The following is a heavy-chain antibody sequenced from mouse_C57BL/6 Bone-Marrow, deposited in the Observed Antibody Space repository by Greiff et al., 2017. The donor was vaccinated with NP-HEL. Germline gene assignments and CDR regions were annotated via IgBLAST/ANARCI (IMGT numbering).Heavy chain of an antibody. J-gene: IGHJ2*01. CDR2: IHPNSGST. Sequence: QVQLQQPGAELVKPGASVKLSCKASGYTFTSYWMHWVKQRPGQGLEWIGMIHPNSGSTNYNEKFKSKATLTVDKSSSTAYIQLSSLTSEDSAVYYCARGIYYYGSSGFFFDYWGQGTTLTVSS. CDR1: GYTFTSYW. D-gene: IGHD1-1*01. V-gene: IGHV1-64*01. CDR3: ARGIYYYGSSGFFFDY.